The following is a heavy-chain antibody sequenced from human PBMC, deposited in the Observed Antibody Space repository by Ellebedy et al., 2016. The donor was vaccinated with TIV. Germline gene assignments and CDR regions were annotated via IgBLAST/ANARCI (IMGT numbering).Heavy chain of an antibody. J-gene: IGHJ6*02. V-gene: IGHV1-69*06. D-gene: IGHD3-3*01. CDR3: AGYFWSCYLVYYYYGMDV. Sequence: AASVKVSCKASGGNFSSSAISWVRQAPGHGLAWMGGIIPIFGTANYAQKFQGRVTITADKSTSTAYMELSSLRSEDTAVYYCAGYFWSCYLVYYYYGMDVWGQGATVTVSS. CDR1: GGNFSSSA. CDR2: IIPIFGTA.